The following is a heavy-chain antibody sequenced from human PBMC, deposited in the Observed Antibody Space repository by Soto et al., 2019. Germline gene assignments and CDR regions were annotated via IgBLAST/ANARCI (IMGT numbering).Heavy chain of an antibody. D-gene: IGHD3-10*01. CDR2: INSNSGGT. CDR3: ARGGLVRGVIMPFDP. V-gene: IGHV1-2*04. J-gene: IGHJ5*02. Sequence: ASVKVSCKASGYTFTDHYMHWVRQAPGQGLEWMGWINSNSGGTKYVQKFQGWVTMTRDTSISTAYMEVSRLTSDDTAVYYCARGGLVRGVIMPFDPWGQGTLVTVSS. CDR1: GYTFTDHY.